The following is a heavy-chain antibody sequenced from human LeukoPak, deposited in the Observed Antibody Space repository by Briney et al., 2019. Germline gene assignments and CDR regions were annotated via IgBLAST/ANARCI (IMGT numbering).Heavy chain of an antibody. CDR2: INHSGST. CDR1: GYSISSGYY. D-gene: IGHD2-15*01. J-gene: IGHJ4*02. Sequence: SETLSLTCTVSGYSISSGYYWSWIRQPPGKGLEWIGEINHSGSTNYNPSLKSRVTISVDTSKNQFSLKLSSVTAADTAVYYCARGPPLYCSGGSCYSNDFDYWGQGTLSPSPQ. V-gene: IGHV4-38-2*02. CDR3: ARGPPLYCSGGSCYSNDFDY.